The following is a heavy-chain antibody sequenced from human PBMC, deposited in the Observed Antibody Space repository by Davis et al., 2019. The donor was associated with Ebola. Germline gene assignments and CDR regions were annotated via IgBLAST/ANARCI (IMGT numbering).Heavy chain of an antibody. Sequence: GESLKISCAASGYTFSIHAMTWVRQAPGKGLEWVSALSGSGGLSYYADSVKGRFTISRDNSKNTLYLQMDSLTAEDTAVYYCARGGETVTGTASNGMDVWGQGTTVTVSS. J-gene: IGHJ6*02. CDR2: LSGSGGLS. CDR3: ARGGETVTGTASNGMDV. V-gene: IGHV3-23*01. CDR1: GYTFSIHA. D-gene: IGHD1-14*01.